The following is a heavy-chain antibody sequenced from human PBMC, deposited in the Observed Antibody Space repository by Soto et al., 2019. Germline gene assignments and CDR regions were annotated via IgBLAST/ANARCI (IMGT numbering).Heavy chain of an antibody. CDR3: ARHQTGYPNWFYP. J-gene: IGHJ5*02. CDR1: GFSVISNY. D-gene: IGHD3-9*01. CDR2: IYGGGST. V-gene: IGHV3-66*04. Sequence: EVQLVESGGGLVQPGGSLRLSCAASGFSVISNYMNWVRQAPGKGLEWVSVIYGGGSTSYADSLKGRFTISRDNSKNTLYLQMISLRAEDSSAQYCARHQTGYPNWFYPWGQGTLVIVSS.